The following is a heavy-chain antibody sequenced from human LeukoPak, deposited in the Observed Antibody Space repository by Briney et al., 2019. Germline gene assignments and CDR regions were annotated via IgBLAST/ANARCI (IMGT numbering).Heavy chain of an antibody. D-gene: IGHD4-17*01. CDR3: AGYHAYGVTTPPLGY. J-gene: IGHJ4*02. V-gene: IGHV4-59*01. Sequence: SETLSLTCTVSGGSISSYYWSWIRQPPGKGLEWIGYIYYSGSTNYNPSLKSRVTISVDTSKNQFSLKLSSVTAADTAVYYCAGYHAYGVTTPPLGYWGQGTLVTVSS. CDR2: IYYSGST. CDR1: GGSISSYY.